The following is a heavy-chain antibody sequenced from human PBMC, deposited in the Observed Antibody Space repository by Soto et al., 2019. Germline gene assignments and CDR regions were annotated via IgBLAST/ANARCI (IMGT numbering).Heavy chain of an antibody. Sequence: GGSLRLSCAASGFTFSSYAMSWVRQAPGKGLERVSAISGSGGSTYYADSVKGRFTISRDNSKNTLYLQMNSLRAEDTAVYYCAKGGDILTDYYYGMDVWGQGTTVTVSS. J-gene: IGHJ6*02. CDR2: ISGSGGST. CDR3: AKGGDILTDYYYGMDV. D-gene: IGHD3-9*01. CDR1: GFTFSSYA. V-gene: IGHV3-23*01.